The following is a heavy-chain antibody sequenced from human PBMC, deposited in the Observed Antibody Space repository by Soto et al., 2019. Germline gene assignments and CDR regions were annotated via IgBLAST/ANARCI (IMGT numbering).Heavy chain of an antibody. Sequence: GASVKVSCKASGYTLTSYYMHWVRQANRQGLEWMGIINPSGGSTSYAQKFQGRVAMTRDTSTSTVYMELSSLRSEDTAVYYCARNVYCSGGRCYSVGYYYYYMDVWGKGTTVTVSS. D-gene: IGHD2-15*01. CDR2: INPSGGST. J-gene: IGHJ6*03. CDR3: ARNVYCSGGRCYSVGYYYYYMDV. CDR1: GYTLTSYY. V-gene: IGHV1-46*03.